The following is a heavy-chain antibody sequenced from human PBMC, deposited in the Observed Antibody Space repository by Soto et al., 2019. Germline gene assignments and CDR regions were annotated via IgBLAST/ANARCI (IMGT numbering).Heavy chain of an antibody. CDR3: QTNRIPMEWLSSFYYYYSYMDV. D-gene: IGHD3-3*01. CDR2: IYYSEST. Sequence: SETLSLTCTVSGGSISSSGYYWGWIRQAPGKGLEWIGSIYYSESTYYSPSLKSRVTISVDTSKNQFSLKLSSVTAADTAVYYCQTNRIPMEWLSSFYYYYSYMDVGGNGTTVTVPS. J-gene: IGHJ6*03. CDR1: GGSISSSGYY. V-gene: IGHV4-39*01.